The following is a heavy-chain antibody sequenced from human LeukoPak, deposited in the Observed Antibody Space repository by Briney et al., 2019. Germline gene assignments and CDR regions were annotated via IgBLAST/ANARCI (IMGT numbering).Heavy chain of an antibody. CDR2: INHSGST. J-gene: IGHJ6*03. CDR1: GGSFSGFF. CDR3: ARISSGWFLYYYYYMDV. Sequence: KPSETLFLTCAVYGGSFSGFFWCWIRPPPGKGVGLVGEINHSGSTNYNPSLKSRVTISVDTSKNQFSLKLSSVTAADTAVYYCARISSGWFLYYYYYMDVWGKGTTVTVSS. D-gene: IGHD6-19*01. V-gene: IGHV4-34*01.